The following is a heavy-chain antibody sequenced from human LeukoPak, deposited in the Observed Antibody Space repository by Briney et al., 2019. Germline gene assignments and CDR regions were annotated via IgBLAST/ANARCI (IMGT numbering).Heavy chain of an antibody. J-gene: IGHJ4*02. Sequence: PGGSLRLSCAASGFTFDDYAMHWVRQAPGKGLEWVAVIWYGGSNKYYADSVKGRFTISRDRSKNSVYLQMNSLRPDDTALYYCAKDGGRYRFDFWGQGTMVTVSS. CDR1: GFTFDDYA. CDR3: AKDGGRYRFDF. D-gene: IGHD3-16*02. CDR2: IWYGGSNK. V-gene: IGHV3-30*02.